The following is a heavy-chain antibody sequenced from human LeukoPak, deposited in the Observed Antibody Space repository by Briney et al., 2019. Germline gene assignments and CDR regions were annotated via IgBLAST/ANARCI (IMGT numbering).Heavy chain of an antibody. D-gene: IGHD4-23*01. CDR3: ARGNSDAFDI. CDR2: IWYDGSYK. V-gene: IGHV3-33*01. CDR1: GFTFSNYA. J-gene: IGHJ3*02. Sequence: GGSLRLSCAASGFTFSNYAMHWVREAPGKGLEWMAIIWYDGSYKYYADSVKGRFTISRDNSKNTLYLQVNSLTAEDTAVYYCARGNSDAFDIWGHGTMVTVSS.